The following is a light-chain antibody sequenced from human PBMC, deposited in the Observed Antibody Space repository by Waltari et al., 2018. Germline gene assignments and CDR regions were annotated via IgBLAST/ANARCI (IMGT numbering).Light chain of an antibody. J-gene: IGKJ3*01. V-gene: IGKV1-27*01. CDR3: QKCDSAPFT. Sequence: IQMTQSPSSLSASVGGRVSITCRASQNIGRNLAWYQQKPGKVPKLLIYATSTLRSDVPSRFGGSGSGTDFTLTISSLQPEDVATYYCQKCDSAPFTFGPGTKLDI. CDR1: QNIGRN. CDR2: ATS.